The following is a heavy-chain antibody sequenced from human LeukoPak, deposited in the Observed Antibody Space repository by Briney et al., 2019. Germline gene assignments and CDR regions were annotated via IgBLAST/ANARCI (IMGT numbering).Heavy chain of an antibody. CDR3: AKAFAYYYDSSGYLGRFDY. V-gene: IGHV3-23*01. D-gene: IGHD3-22*01. Sequence: GGSLRLSCAASGFTFSSYAMSWVRQAPGKGLEWVSAISGSGGSTYYADSVKGRFTISRDNSKNTLYLQMNSLRAEDTAVYYCAKAFAYYYDSSGYLGRFDYWDQGTLVTVPS. J-gene: IGHJ4*02. CDR1: GFTFSSYA. CDR2: ISGSGGST.